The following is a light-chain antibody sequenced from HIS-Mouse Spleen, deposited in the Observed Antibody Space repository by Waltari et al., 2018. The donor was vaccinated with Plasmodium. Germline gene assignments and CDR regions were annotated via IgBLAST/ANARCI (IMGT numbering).Light chain of an antibody. Sequence: SYELTQPPSVSVSPGQTASITCSGDKLGHKYACWYQQKPGKSPVLVIYQESKRPSGIPERFSGSNSGNTATLTISGTQAMDEADYYCQAWDSSTVVFGGGTKLTVL. V-gene: IGLV3-1*01. CDR3: QAWDSSTVV. CDR1: KLGHKY. J-gene: IGLJ2*01. CDR2: QES.